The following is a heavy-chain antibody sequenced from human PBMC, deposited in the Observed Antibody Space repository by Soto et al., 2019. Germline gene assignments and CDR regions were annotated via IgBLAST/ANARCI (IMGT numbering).Heavy chain of an antibody. V-gene: IGHV1-2*04. CDR3: AVAYCGGDCYSHFYYYGMDV. Sequence: ASVKVSCKTSGYTFTDYYIHWVRQAPGQGLEWMGWIYPTTGGTNYAPKFQGWVTMTRDTSNSTAYMELSRLKSDDTAVYYCAVAYCGGDCYSHFYYYGMDVWGQGTTVTVSS. CDR2: IYPTTGGT. D-gene: IGHD2-21*02. J-gene: IGHJ6*02. CDR1: GYTFTDYY.